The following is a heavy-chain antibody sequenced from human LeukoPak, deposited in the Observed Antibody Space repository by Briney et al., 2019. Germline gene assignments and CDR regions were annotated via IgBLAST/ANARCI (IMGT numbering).Heavy chain of an antibody. D-gene: IGHD4-17*01. J-gene: IGHJ6*03. V-gene: IGHV4-4*07. Sequence: PSETLSLTCTVSGGSISSYYWSWIRQPAGKGLEWIGRIYTSGSTNYNPSLKSRVTISVDTSKNQFSLKLSSVTAADTAVYYCASMTTVTPYYYYYYMDVWGKGTTVTVSS. CDR2: IYTSGST. CDR1: GGSISSYY. CDR3: ASMTTVTPYYYYYYMDV.